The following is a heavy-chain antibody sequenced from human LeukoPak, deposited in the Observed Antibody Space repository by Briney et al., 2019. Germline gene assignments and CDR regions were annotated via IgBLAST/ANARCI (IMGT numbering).Heavy chain of an antibody. CDR3: AKVSTNGRYYDSSGYLSFDY. CDR2: ISGSGGST. V-gene: IGHV3-23*01. J-gene: IGHJ4*02. Sequence: GGSLRLSCASSGFTFSSYTMSWDRQAPGKGLDSDSAISGSGGSTYYADSVKGRFTISRDNSKNTLYLQMNSLRAEDTAVYYCAKVSTNGRYYDSSGYLSFDYWGQGTLVTVSS. D-gene: IGHD3-22*01. CDR1: GFTFSSYT.